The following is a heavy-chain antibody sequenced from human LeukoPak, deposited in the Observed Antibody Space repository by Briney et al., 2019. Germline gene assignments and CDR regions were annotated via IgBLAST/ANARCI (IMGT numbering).Heavy chain of an antibody. V-gene: IGHV4-4*07. D-gene: IGHD3-3*01. Sequence: KGSETLSLTCTVSGGSISSYYWSWIRQPAGKGLEWIGRIYTSGSTNYNPSLKSRVTMSVDTSKNQFSLKLSSVTAADTAVYYCAREGLALWSGYRRNWFDPWGQGTLVTVSS. CDR2: IYTSGST. J-gene: IGHJ5*02. CDR3: AREGLALWSGYRRNWFDP. CDR1: GGSISSYY.